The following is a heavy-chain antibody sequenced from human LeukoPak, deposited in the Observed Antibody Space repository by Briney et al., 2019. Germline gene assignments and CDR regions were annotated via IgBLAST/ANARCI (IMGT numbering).Heavy chain of an antibody. J-gene: IGHJ4*02. V-gene: IGHV4-34*01. CDR3: GRTPDLRLGELSKSFDY. CDR2: INHSGST. Sequence: SETLSLTCAVYGGSFSGYYWSWIRQPPGKGLEWIGEINHSGSTNSNPSLKSRVTISVDTSKNQFSLRLSSVTAADTAVYYCGRTPDLRLGELSKSFDYWGQGTLVTVSS. D-gene: IGHD3-16*02. CDR1: GGSFSGYY.